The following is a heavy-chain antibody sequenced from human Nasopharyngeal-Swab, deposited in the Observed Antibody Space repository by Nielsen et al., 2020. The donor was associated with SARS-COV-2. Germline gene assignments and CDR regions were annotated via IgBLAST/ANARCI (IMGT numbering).Heavy chain of an antibody. J-gene: IGHJ4*02. CDR1: GFTFSSYG. CDR3: ARGSGSYKEILFDY. V-gene: IGHV3-30*03. CDR2: ISYDGSNK. Sequence: SCAASGFTFSSYGMHWVRQAPGKGLEWVAVISYDGSNKYYADSVKGRFTISRDNSKNTLYLQMNSLRAEDTAVYYCARGSGSYKEILFDYWGQGTLVTVSS. D-gene: IGHD1-26*01.